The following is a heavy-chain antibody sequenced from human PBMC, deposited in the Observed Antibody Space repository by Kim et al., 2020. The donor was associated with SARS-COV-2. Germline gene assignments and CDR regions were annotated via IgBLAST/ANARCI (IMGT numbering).Heavy chain of an antibody. CDR2: T. D-gene: IGHD3-22*01. CDR3: ASEDSSGIDY. Sequence: TTSNPALKSQVTISVDTSKNQFSLKRSSVTAADTAVYYCASEDSSGIDYWGQGTLVTVSS. V-gene: IGHV4-34*01. J-gene: IGHJ4*02.